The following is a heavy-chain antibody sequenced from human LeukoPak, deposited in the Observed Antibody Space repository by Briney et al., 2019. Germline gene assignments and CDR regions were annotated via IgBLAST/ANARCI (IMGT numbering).Heavy chain of an antibody. CDR1: GFTFSDYY. J-gene: IGHJ6*02. V-gene: IGHV3-11*01. D-gene: IGHD6-13*01. Sequence: SGGSLRLPCAASGFTFSDYYMSWIRQAPGKGLEWVSYISSSGSTIYYADSVKGRFTISRDNAKNSLYLQMNSLRAEDTAVYYCARAYSSSWYSYYYGMDVWGQGTTVTVSS. CDR3: ARAYSSSWYSYYYGMDV. CDR2: ISSSGSTI.